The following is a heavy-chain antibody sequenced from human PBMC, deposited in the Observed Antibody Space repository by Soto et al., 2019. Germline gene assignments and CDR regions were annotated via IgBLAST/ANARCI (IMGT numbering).Heavy chain of an antibody. CDR3: TRVPGFLMVRGVIHDY. J-gene: IGHJ4*02. Sequence: GGSLRLSCTASGFTFGDYAMSWVRQAPGKGLEWVGFIRSKAYGGTTEYAASVKGRFTISRDDSKSIAYLQMNSLKTEDTAVYYCTRVPGFLMVRGVIHDYWGQGTLVTVSS. D-gene: IGHD3-10*01. CDR2: IRSKAYGGTT. CDR1: GFTFGDYA. V-gene: IGHV3-49*04.